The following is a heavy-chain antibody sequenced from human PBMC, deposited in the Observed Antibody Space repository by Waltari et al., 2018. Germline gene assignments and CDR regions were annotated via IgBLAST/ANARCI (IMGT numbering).Heavy chain of an antibody. Sequence: QVQLVQSGAEVKKPGSSVKVSCMASGGTFSSYAIRWVRQAPGQGLEWMGRIIPIFGTANYAQKFQGRVTITADKSTSTAYMELSSLRSEDTAVYYCARIDSSGYPVAFDIWGQGTMVTVSS. CDR2: IIPIFGTA. J-gene: IGHJ3*02. V-gene: IGHV1-69*08. D-gene: IGHD3-22*01. CDR3: ARIDSSGYPVAFDI. CDR1: GGTFSSYA.